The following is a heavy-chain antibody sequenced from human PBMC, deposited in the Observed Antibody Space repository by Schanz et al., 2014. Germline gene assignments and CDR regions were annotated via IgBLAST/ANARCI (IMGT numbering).Heavy chain of an antibody. J-gene: IGHJ5*02. CDR3: ARDLEGYDGGGGGFDP. Sequence: VQLVESGGGVVQPGRSLRLSCAASGFAFSVYGMHWVRQAPGKGLEWVAVISYDGRNKYYADSVKGRFTISRDNSKNTLYLQMNSLRAEDTAVYYCARDLEGYDGGGGGFDPWGQGTLVTVSS. D-gene: IGHD2-21*01. V-gene: IGHV3-30*19. CDR1: GFAFSVYG. CDR2: ISYDGRNK.